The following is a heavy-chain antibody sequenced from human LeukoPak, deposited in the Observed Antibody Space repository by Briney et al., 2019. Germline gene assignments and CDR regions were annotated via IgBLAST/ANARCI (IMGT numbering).Heavy chain of an antibody. Sequence: MTGGSLRLSCAASEFTFSGYTMNWVRQAPGKGLEWVSSISSGSTYIYYADSLKGRFTISRDNAKNSLYLQMNSLRAEDTAVYFCAKVRWPDYWGQGTLVTVSS. J-gene: IGHJ4*02. D-gene: IGHD5-24*01. V-gene: IGHV3-21*01. CDR2: ISSGSTYI. CDR3: AKVRWPDY. CDR1: EFTFSGYT.